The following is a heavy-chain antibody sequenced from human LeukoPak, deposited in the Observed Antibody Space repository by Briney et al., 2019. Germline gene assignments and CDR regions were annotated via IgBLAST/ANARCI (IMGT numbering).Heavy chain of an antibody. CDR2: INQDGSEK. CDR3: ARDGGVSGYDLLDY. Sequence: PGGSLRLSCAASGFTFSSFWMTWVRQAPGKGLEWVANINQDGSEKYYVDSVKGRFTISRDNAKNSLYLQMNSLRAEDTAVYYCARDGGVSGYDLLDYWGQGTLVTVSS. CDR1: GFTFSSFW. D-gene: IGHD5-12*01. J-gene: IGHJ4*02. V-gene: IGHV3-7*01.